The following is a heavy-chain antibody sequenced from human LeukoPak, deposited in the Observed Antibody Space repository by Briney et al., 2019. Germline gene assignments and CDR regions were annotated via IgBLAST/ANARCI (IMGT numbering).Heavy chain of an antibody. J-gene: IGHJ4*02. CDR3: ARGLRDYYGPGSSFDY. D-gene: IGHD3-10*01. CDR1: GGSFSGYY. Sequence: SETLSLTCAVYGGSFSGYYWSWIRQPPGKGLEWIGEINHSGSTNYNPSLKSRVTISVDTSKNQFSLKLSSVTAADTAVYYCARGLRDYYGPGSSFDYWGQGTLVTVSS. V-gene: IGHV4-34*01. CDR2: INHSGST.